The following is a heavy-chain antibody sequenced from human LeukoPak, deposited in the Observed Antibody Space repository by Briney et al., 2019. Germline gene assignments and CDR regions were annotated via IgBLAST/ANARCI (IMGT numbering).Heavy chain of an antibody. J-gene: IGHJ5*02. Sequence: SETLSLTCTVSGYSISSGYYWGWIRQPPGKGLEWIGSIYHSGSTYYNPSLKSRVTISVDTSKNQFSLKLSSVTAADTAVYYCARHPQTYYDFWSGYYTNNWFDPWGQGTLVTVSS. CDR1: GYSISSGYY. CDR3: ARHPQTYYDFWSGYYTNNWFDP. CDR2: IYHSGST. D-gene: IGHD3-3*01. V-gene: IGHV4-38-2*02.